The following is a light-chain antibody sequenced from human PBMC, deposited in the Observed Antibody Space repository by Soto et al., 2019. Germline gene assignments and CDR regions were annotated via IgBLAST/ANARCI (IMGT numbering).Light chain of an antibody. Sequence: DIQMTQSPSRMYASVGDTITITCRASQTFNSCVTWYQQKPGKALKLLIYEAFTLQSGVSSRFSGNGSGTEFSLTISSLQADDFGSYYCQHYNTWTFGPGTKVDIK. CDR1: QTFNSC. J-gene: IGKJ1*01. V-gene: IGKV1-5*01. CDR3: QHYNTWT. CDR2: EAF.